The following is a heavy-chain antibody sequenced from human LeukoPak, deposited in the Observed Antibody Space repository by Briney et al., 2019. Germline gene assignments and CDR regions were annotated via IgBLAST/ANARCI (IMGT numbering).Heavy chain of an antibody. V-gene: IGHV4-39*07. Sequence: SETLSLTCSVSGGSMSSSAYYWGWIRQPPGKGLEWIGYIYHSGSTNYNASLESRVTMSVDTSKNQFSLKLSSVTAADTAVYYCARGQDCTNGVCYDAIFDYWGQGTLVTVSS. J-gene: IGHJ4*02. CDR2: IYHSGST. CDR1: GGSMSSSAYY. D-gene: IGHD2-8*01. CDR3: ARGQDCTNGVCYDAIFDY.